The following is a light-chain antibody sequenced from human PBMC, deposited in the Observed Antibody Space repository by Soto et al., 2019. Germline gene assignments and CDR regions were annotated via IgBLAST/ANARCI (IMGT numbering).Light chain of an antibody. V-gene: IGKV1-5*01. Sequence: DIQMTQSPSTLSASVGDRVTITCRASQSISSWLAWYQQKPGKAPTLLIYDASSLESGVPSRFSGSGSGTEFTLTISSLQPDDFATYYCQQYNRYSPPWTFGQGTKVEIK. J-gene: IGKJ1*01. CDR2: DAS. CDR3: QQYNRYSPPWT. CDR1: QSISSW.